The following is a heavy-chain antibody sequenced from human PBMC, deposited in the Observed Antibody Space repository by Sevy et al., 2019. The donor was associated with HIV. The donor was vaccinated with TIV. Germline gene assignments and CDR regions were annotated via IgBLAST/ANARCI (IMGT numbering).Heavy chain of an antibody. J-gene: IGHJ4*02. Sequence: GGSLRLSCAASGFTFSDYYMSWIRQAPGKGLEWVSYISSSGSTIYYADSVKGRFTSSSDNAKNSLYLQMNSLRAEDTAVYYCARAPISSSWGYYFDYWGQGTLVTVSS. CDR2: ISSSGSTI. CDR1: GFTFSDYY. CDR3: ARAPISSSWGYYFDY. D-gene: IGHD6-13*01. V-gene: IGHV3-11*01.